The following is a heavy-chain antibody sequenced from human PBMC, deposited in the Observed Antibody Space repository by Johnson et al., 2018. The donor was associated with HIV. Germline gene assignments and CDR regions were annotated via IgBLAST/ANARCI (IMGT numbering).Heavy chain of an antibody. Sequence: QVQLVESGGGVVQPGRSLRLSCAASGFTFSSYGMHWVRQAPGKGLEWVAVISYDGSNKYYADTVKGRFTISRDNSKNTLYLQMNSLRAEDTAVYYCARDDDYSSSSTSCQKAGAFDIWGQGTMVTVSS. CDR1: GFTFSSYG. J-gene: IGHJ3*02. V-gene: IGHV3-30*19. CDR2: ISYDGSNK. D-gene: IGHD2-2*01. CDR3: ARDDDYSSSSTSCQKAGAFDI.